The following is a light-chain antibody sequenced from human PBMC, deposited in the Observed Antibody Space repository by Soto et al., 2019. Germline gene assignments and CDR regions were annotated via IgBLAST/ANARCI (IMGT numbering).Light chain of an antibody. J-gene: IGKJ2*01. CDR2: DAS. Sequence: EIVLTQSPATLSLSPGERATLSCRASQSVVSYLAWYQQKPGQAPRLLIYDASHRATGIPARFSGSGSGTDFTLTISSLEPEDFAVYCCQLRGSWPPLYTFGQGTKLEIK. CDR3: QLRGSWPPLYT. CDR1: QSVVSY. V-gene: IGKV3-11*01.